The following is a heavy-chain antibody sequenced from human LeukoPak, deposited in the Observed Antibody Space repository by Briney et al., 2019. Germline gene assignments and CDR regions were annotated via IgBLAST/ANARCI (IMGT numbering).Heavy chain of an antibody. J-gene: IGHJ4*02. CDR1: GFTFSDHY. CDR2: IRNKANSYTT. V-gene: IGHV3-72*01. Sequence: GSLRLSCAASGFTFSDHYMDWVRQAPGKGLEWVGQIRNKANSYTTYYAASVKGRFTISRDDSQNSLYLQMNSLKTEDTAVYYCTDIGAGGNYWGQGTLVTVSS. CDR3: TDIGAGGNY. D-gene: IGHD1-26*01.